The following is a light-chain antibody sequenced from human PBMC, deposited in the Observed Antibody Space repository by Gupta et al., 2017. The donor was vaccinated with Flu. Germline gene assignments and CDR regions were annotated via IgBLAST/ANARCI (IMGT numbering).Light chain of an antibody. CDR1: QSVSSY. Sequence: DIVLTHSPATLSWSPGERATLSCRASQSVSSYLASYQQKPGQAPRLLIYDASNRATGIPARFSGSGSGTDFTLTISSLEPEDFAVYYCQQRSNWLWTFGQGTKVEIK. V-gene: IGKV3-11*01. J-gene: IGKJ1*01. CDR2: DAS. CDR3: QQRSNWLWT.